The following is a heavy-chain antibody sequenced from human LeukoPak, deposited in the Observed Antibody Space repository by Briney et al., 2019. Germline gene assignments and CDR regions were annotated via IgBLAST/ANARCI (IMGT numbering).Heavy chain of an antibody. D-gene: IGHD2-2*01. Sequence: SETLSLTCTVGGGSLSGHYWGWIRQPPGKGLELVGHIYYTGATFYNPSLNSRVTITLDTSRNQFSLRLTSVIAADTAVYYCARFSWGCSTASCYLTNWGQGALVTVSS. V-gene: IGHV4-59*11. CDR1: GGSLSGHY. J-gene: IGHJ4*02. CDR3: ARFSWGCSTASCYLTN. CDR2: IYYTGAT.